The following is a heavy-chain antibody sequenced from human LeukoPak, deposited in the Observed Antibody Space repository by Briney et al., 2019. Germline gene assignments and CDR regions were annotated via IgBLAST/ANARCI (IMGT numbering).Heavy chain of an antibody. V-gene: IGHV4-59*01. CDR3: AGRRVVLPQFAFDI. CDR2: IYYSGNT. D-gene: IGHD2-15*01. Sequence: SETLSLTCTVSDGSISHYYWSWIRQPPGKGLEWIGHIYYSGNTNYNPSLKSRVTISVDTSKKQFSLKLNSVTTAGSAVYYCAGRRVVLPQFAFDIWGQGTMVIVSS. J-gene: IGHJ3*02. CDR1: DGSISHYY.